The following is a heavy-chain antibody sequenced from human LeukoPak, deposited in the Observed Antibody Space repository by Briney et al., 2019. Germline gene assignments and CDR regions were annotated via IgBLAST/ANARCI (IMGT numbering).Heavy chain of an antibody. V-gene: IGHV4-39*07. CDR3: ARTTEGGYAYDYFYYYYIDV. CDR2: MYNCGNT. Sequence: SETLSLPCTVSGGSISTITYYWGWIRQPPGKGLEWVGHMYNCGNTFYNPSLQSRVTISVDTSKNQFSTKQRSVNAADTALYYGARTTEGGYAYDYFYYYYIDVRGNGDTFTISS. CDR1: GGSISTITYY. D-gene: IGHD5-18*01. J-gene: IGHJ6*03.